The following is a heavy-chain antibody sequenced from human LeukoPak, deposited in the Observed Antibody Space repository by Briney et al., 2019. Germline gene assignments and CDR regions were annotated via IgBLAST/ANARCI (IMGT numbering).Heavy chain of an antibody. CDR1: GYTFTSYD. D-gene: IGHD3-22*01. J-gene: IGHJ3*02. Sequence: ASVKVSCKASGYTFTSYDINWVRQATGQGLEWMGWMNPNSGNTGYAQKFQGRVIMTRNTSISTAYMELSSLRSEDTAVYYCARTTYYYDSSGYLAEVAFDIWGQGTVVTVSS. V-gene: IGHV1-8*01. CDR2: MNPNSGNT. CDR3: ARTTYYYDSSGYLAEVAFDI.